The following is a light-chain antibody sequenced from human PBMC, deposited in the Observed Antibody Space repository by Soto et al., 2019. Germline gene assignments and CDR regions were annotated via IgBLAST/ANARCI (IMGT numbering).Light chain of an antibody. J-gene: IGLJ3*02. CDR1: SSDVGAYHS. V-gene: IGLV2-14*03. Sequence: QSVLTQPASVSGSPGQSFTIPCTGRSSDVGAYHSVSWYQQHPGKAPKLIIFDVSNRPSGVSNRFSGSKSGNTASLTISGLQAEDEADYYCSSFTDTGTVMFGGGTKVTVL. CDR3: SSFTDTGTVM. CDR2: DVS.